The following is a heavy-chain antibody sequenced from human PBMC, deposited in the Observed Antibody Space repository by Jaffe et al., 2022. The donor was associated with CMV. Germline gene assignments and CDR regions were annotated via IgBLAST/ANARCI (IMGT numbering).Heavy chain of an antibody. D-gene: IGHD6-13*01. CDR1: GGSISSSSYY. CDR3: ARLSRVAAAGTPWFDP. CDR2: IYYSGST. Sequence: QLQLQESGPGLVKPSETLSLTCTVSGGSISSSSYYWGWIRQPPGKGLEWIGSIYYSGSTYYNPSLKSRVTISVDTSKNQFSLKLSSVTAADTAVYYCARLSRVAAAGTPWFDPWGQGTLVTVSS. J-gene: IGHJ5*02. V-gene: IGHV4-39*01.